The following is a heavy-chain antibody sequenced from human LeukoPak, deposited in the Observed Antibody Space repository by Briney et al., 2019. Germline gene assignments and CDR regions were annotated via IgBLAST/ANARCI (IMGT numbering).Heavy chain of an antibody. J-gene: IGHJ4*02. D-gene: IGHD5-18*01. CDR1: GGSISSSSYY. V-gene: IGHV4-39*01. CDR2: MYYSGST. Sequence: PSETLSLTCTVSGGSISSSSYYWGWIRRPPGKGLEWIASMYYSGSTYYNPSLESRLTISVDTSKNQFSLKLSSVTAADTAVYYCARLGDTTMAFDYWGQGTLVTVSS. CDR3: ARLGDTTMAFDY.